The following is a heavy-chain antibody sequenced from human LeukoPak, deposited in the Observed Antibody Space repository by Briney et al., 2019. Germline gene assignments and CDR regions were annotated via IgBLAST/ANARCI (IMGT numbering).Heavy chain of an antibody. V-gene: IGHV3-23*01. CDR3: AKGIGVPSGVVIAYYFDY. CDR1: GFTFSSYD. D-gene: IGHD3-3*01. J-gene: IGHJ4*02. CDR2: ISDSGGNT. Sequence: GGSLRLSCAASGFTFSSYDMSWVRQAPGKGLEWVSGISDSGGNTYYADSVKGRFTISRDNSKNTLYLQMNSLRAKDTAVYYCAKGIGVPSGVVIAYYFDYWGQGTLVTVSS.